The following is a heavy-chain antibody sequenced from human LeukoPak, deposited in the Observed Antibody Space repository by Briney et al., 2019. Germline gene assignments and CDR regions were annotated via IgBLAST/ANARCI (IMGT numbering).Heavy chain of an antibody. V-gene: IGHV3-23*01. D-gene: IGHD6-13*01. CDR2: ISGSGGST. Sequence: GGSLRLSCAASGFTFSSYAMSWVRQAPGKGLEWVSAISGSGGSTYYADSVKGRFTISRDNSKNTLYLQMNSLRAEDTAVYYCAKDRNPGAAAGRYNWFDPWGQGTLVTVSS. CDR3: AKDRNPGAAAGRYNWFDP. J-gene: IGHJ5*02. CDR1: GFTFSSYA.